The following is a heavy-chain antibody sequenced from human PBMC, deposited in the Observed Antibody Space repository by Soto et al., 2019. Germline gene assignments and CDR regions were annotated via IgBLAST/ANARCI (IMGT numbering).Heavy chain of an antibody. CDR3: ARGNHRWLQLWYFDL. Sequence: QVQLVQSGAEVKKPGSSVKVSCKASGGTFSNYPISWVRQAPGQGLEWMGGIIPIFGTVNYAQKFQGRVTITADETTSAAYMELSSLRSEDTAVYYCARGNHRWLQLWYFDLWGRGALRAVSS. D-gene: IGHD5-12*01. CDR1: GGTFSNYP. V-gene: IGHV1-69*12. J-gene: IGHJ2*01. CDR2: IIPIFGTV.